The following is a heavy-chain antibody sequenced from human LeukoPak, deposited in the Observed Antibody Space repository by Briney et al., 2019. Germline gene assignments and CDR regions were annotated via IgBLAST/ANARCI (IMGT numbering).Heavy chain of an antibody. CDR2: ISYTGST. CDR3: ARTAKYYYASETYYFFDY. Sequence: SETLSLTCTVSGVSISSYYWSWIRQPPGKGLEWIGYISYTGSTTYNSSLKSRVTISLDTSQNQFSLKLTSVTPADTAVYYCARTAKYYYASETYYFFDYWGQGTLVTVSS. J-gene: IGHJ4*02. D-gene: IGHD3-10*01. CDR1: GVSISSYY. V-gene: IGHV4-59*01.